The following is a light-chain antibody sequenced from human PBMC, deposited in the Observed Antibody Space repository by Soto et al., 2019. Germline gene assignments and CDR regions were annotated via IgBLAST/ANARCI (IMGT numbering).Light chain of an antibody. CDR2: AAS. V-gene: IGKV1-8*01. Sequence: AIRMTQSPSSFSASTGDRVTITCRASQGISSYLAWYRQKPGKAPKLLIYAASTLQSGVPSRFSGSGSGTDFTLTISCLQSEDFATYYCQQYYSYPPWTFGQGTKVEIK. J-gene: IGKJ1*01. CDR1: QGISSY. CDR3: QQYYSYPPWT.